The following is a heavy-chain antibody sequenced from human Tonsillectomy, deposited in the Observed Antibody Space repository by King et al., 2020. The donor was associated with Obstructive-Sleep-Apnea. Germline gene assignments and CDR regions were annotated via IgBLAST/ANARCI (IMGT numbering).Heavy chain of an antibody. CDR2: IYYSGST. D-gene: IGHD2-2*01. J-gene: IGHJ3*02. CDR3: ARGAMTLGAFDI. Sequence: QLQESGPGLVKPSQTLSLTCTVSGGSISSVGYYWSWIRQHPGKGLEWIGYIYYSGSTYYNPSLTSRVTISVDTSKNQFSLKLSSVTAADTAVYYCARGAMTLGAFDIWGQGTMVTVSS. V-gene: IGHV4-31*03. CDR1: GGSISSVGYY.